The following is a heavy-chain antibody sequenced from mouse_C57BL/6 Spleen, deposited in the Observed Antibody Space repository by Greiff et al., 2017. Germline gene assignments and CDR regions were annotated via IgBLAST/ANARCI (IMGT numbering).Heavy chain of an antibody. CDR2: IHPNSGST. J-gene: IGHJ3*01. Sequence: VQLQQSGAELVKPGASVKLSCKASGYTFTSYWMHWVKQRPGQGLEWIGMIHPNSGSTNYNEKFKSKATLTVDKSSSTAYMQLSSLTSEDSAVYYCARSGSYDYPFAYWGQGTLVTVSA. CDR3: ARSGSYDYPFAY. CDR1: GYTFTSYW. V-gene: IGHV1-64*01. D-gene: IGHD2-4*01.